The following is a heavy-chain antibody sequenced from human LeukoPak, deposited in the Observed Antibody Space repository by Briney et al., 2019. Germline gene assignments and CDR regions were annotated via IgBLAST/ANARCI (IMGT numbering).Heavy chain of an antibody. CDR3: ARGEPDSYGGPVEDY. D-gene: IGHD5-18*01. J-gene: IGHJ4*02. Sequence: SETLSLTCTVSGGSISSYYWSWIRQPPGKGLEWIGYIYYSGSTNYNPSLQSRVTISVDTSKNQFSLKLSSVTAADTAVYYCARGEPDSYGGPVEDYWGQGTLVTVSS. V-gene: IGHV4-59*01. CDR1: GGSISSYY. CDR2: IYYSGST.